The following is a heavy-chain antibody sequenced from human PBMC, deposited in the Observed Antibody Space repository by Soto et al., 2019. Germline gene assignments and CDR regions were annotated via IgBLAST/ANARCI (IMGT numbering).Heavy chain of an antibody. Sequence: QVQLQESGPGLVKPSQTLSLTCTVSGGSFSSVAYHWRWVRQHPGQGLEWIASISYRGITYSNPSLKSRLSMSVDTSKNQFSLNLTSVTAADTAVYHCARMSATGTRWFDPWGQGTLVTVSS. CDR1: GGSFSSVAYH. J-gene: IGHJ5*02. CDR2: ISYRGIT. CDR3: ARMSATGTRWFDP. D-gene: IGHD6-13*01. V-gene: IGHV4-31*03.